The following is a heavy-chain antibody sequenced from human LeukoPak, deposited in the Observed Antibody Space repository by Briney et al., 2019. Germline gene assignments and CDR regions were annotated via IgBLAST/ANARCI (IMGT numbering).Heavy chain of an antibody. CDR3: ARRDYYGSGSPDF. V-gene: IGHV3-74*01. J-gene: IGHJ4*02. Sequence: GGSLRLSRAASGFTFSGYWMHWVRQVPGKGLVWVSRINTDGSSTSYADSVKGRFTISRDNAKNTLYLQMNSLRAEDTALYYCARRDYYGSGSPDFWGQGTLVTVSS. CDR2: INTDGSST. CDR1: GFTFSGYW. D-gene: IGHD3-10*01.